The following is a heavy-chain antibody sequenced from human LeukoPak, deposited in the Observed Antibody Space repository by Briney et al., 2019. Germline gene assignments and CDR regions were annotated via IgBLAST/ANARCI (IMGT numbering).Heavy chain of an antibody. CDR1: GYTFTGYY. CDR3: ARVGGPGYSSGWYGY. D-gene: IGHD6-19*01. Sequence: ASVKVSCKASGYTFTGYYLHWVRQAPGQGLEWMGWINPNSGGTNYAQKFQGRVTMTRDTSISTAYMEVSRLRSDDTAVYYCARVGGPGYSSGWYGYWGQGTPVTVSS. J-gene: IGHJ4*02. CDR2: INPNSGGT. V-gene: IGHV1-2*02.